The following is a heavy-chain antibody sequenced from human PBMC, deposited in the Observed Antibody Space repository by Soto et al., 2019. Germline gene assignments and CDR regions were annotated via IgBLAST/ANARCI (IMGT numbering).Heavy chain of an antibody. CDR1: GYTFTGYY. CDR3: ARQRYSSGWNYFQH. CDR2: INPNSGGT. Sequence: ASVKVSCKASGYTFTGYYMHWVRQAPGQGLEWLGWINPNSGGTNYAQKFQGWVTMTRDTSISTAYMELSRLTSDDTAIYYCARQRYSSGWNYFQHWGQGTLVTVSS. D-gene: IGHD6-19*01. V-gene: IGHV1-2*04. J-gene: IGHJ1*01.